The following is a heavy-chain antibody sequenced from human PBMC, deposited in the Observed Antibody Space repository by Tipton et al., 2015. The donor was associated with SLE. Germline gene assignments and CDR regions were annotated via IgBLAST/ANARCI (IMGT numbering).Heavy chain of an antibody. CDR3: ARAYCSSASSYGPGYYYMDV. V-gene: IGHV4-34*01. D-gene: IGHD2-2*01. Sequence: TLSLTCAVYGGSFSGYYWSWIRQPPGKGLEWIGEINHSGSTNYNPSLKSRVTISVDTSKNQFSLKLSSVTAADTAVYYCARAYCSSASSYGPGYYYMDVWGKGTTVTVSS. CDR2: INHSGST. CDR1: GGSFSGYY. J-gene: IGHJ6*03.